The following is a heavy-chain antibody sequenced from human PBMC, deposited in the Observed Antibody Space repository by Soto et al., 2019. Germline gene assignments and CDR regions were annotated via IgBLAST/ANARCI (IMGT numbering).Heavy chain of an antibody. CDR2: IDPEDGET. CDR3: ARAGMYYYDSSGYKFDY. V-gene: IGHV1-24*01. Sequence: ASVKVSCKVSGYTLTELSMHWVRQAPGKGLEWMGGIDPEDGETIYAQKLQGRVTMTTDTSTSTAYMELRSLRSDDTAVYYCARAGMYYYDSSGYKFDYWGQGTLVTVS. CDR1: GYTLTELS. D-gene: IGHD3-22*01. J-gene: IGHJ4*02.